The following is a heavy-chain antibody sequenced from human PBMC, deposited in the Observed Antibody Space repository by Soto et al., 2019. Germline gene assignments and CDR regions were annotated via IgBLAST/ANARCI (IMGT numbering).Heavy chain of an antibody. J-gene: IGHJ6*02. CDR2: INPSGGST. CDR3: ARAHQWLVPDYYYGMDV. V-gene: IGHV1-46*01. D-gene: IGHD6-19*01. CDR1: GYPFTSYY. Sequence: GASVKGSCKASGYPFTSYYIHWVRQAPVQGLEWMGIINPSGGSTGYAQKFQGRVTMTRDTSTSTVYMELSSLRSEDTAVYFCARAHQWLVPDYYYGMDVWGQGTTVTVSS.